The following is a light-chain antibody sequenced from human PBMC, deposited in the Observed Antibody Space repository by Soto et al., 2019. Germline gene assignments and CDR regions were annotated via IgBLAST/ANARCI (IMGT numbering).Light chain of an antibody. CDR3: LAYDSSLSAFV. CDR1: NSNIGAGYD. J-gene: IGLJ1*01. V-gene: IGLV1-40*01. CDR2: GNK. Sequence: QPVLTQPPSVSGAPGQSVSISCTGTNSNIGAGYDVQWYQDLPGKAPKLLIYGNKNRPSRVPDRFSGSRSATSASLAITGLQVEDEADYYCLAYDSSLSAFVFGTGTKLTVL.